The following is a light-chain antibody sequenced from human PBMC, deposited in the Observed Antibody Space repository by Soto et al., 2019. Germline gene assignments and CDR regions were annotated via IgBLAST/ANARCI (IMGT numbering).Light chain of an antibody. CDR3: AAWDDSLNGPE. Sequence: QSVLTQPPSASGTPGQRVTISCSGSSSNIGSNPVNWYQQLPGTAPKLLIYGNYQRPSGVPDRFSGSKSGTSASLAISGLQSEDEATYYCAAWDDSLNGPEFGGGTQLTVL. J-gene: IGLJ2*01. CDR1: SSNIGSNP. V-gene: IGLV1-44*01. CDR2: GNY.